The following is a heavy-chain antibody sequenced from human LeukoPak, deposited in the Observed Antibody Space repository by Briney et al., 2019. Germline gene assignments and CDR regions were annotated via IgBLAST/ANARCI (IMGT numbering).Heavy chain of an antibody. CDR3: ARHVRIDYYDSSGYGWFDP. V-gene: IGHV5-51*01. J-gene: IGHJ5*02. CDR2: IYPGDSDT. Sequence: GESLKISCKGSGYSFTSYWIGWVRQMPGKGLGWMGIIYPGDSDTRYSPSFQGQVTISADKSISTAYLQWSSLKASDTAMYYCARHVRIDYYDSSGYGWFDPWGQGTLVTVSS. CDR1: GYSFTSYW. D-gene: IGHD3-22*01.